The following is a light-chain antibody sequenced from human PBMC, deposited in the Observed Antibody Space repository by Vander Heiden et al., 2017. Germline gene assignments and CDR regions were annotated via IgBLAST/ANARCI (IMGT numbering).Light chain of an antibody. CDR2: KAS. Sequence: DIQMTQSPSTLSASVGDRVTITCRASQSISTWLAWYQQKPGKAPKLLIYKASSLESGVPSRFSGSGSETEFTLTISSLQPDDFATYYCQLYNDYSWTFGQGTKVEIK. J-gene: IGKJ1*01. CDR1: QSISTW. V-gene: IGKV1-5*03. CDR3: QLYNDYSWT.